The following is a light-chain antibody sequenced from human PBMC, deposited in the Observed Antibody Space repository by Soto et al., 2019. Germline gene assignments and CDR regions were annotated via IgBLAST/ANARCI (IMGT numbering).Light chain of an antibody. J-gene: IGKJ4*01. Sequence: DIQMTQSPSTLSASVGDRVTIACRASQSISSWLAWYQQKPGKAPKLLMYAASTLHWGVPSRFSGSRSGTDFTLTISSLQPEDFATYYCQQSNSFPHTFGGGTKVDIK. CDR1: QSISSW. CDR2: AAS. V-gene: IGKV1-12*01. CDR3: QQSNSFPHT.